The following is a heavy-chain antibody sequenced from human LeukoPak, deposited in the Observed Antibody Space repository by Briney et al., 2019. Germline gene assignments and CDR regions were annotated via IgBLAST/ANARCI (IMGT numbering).Heavy chain of an antibody. V-gene: IGHV3-30*18. CDR2: ISYDGINK. D-gene: IGHD3-10*01. CDR3: AKDPGDYGSGSAFDI. Sequence: GGSLRLSCAASGFTFSSYGMHWVRQAPGKGLEWVAVISYDGINKYYADSVKGRFTISRDNSKNTLYLQMNSLRTEDTAVYYCAKDPGDYGSGSAFDIWGQGTMVTVSS. CDR1: GFTFSSYG. J-gene: IGHJ3*02.